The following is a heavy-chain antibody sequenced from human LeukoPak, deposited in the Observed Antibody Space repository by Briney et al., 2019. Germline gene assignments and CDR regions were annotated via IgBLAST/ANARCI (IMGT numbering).Heavy chain of an antibody. CDR3: ARDFGIAARPRDY. J-gene: IGHJ4*02. CDR2: IYYRGST. D-gene: IGHD6-6*01. CDR1: GGSISNSNYY. Sequence: SETLSLTCTVSGGSISNSNYYWGWIRQPPGKGLEWIGSIYYRGSTYYNPSLKSRVTVSVDTSKNQFSLKLSSVTAADTAVYYCARDFGIAARPRDYWGQGTLVTVSS. V-gene: IGHV4-39*07.